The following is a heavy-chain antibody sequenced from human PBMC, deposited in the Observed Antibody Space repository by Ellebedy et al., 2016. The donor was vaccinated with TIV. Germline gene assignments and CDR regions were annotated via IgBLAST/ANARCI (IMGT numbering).Heavy chain of an antibody. CDR2: ISYDGSNK. J-gene: IGHJ4*02. CDR1: GFTFSSYS. Sequence: GGSLRLSXAASGFTFSSYSMNWVRQAPGKGLEWVAVISYDGSNKYYADSVKGRFTISRDNSKNTLYLQMNSLRAEDTAVYYCARGESRDGYSYFDYWGLGTLVTVSS. CDR3: ARGESRDGYSYFDY. V-gene: IGHV3-30*03. D-gene: IGHD5-24*01.